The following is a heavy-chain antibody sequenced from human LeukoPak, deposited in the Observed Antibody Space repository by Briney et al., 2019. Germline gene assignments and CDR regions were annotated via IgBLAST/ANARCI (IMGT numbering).Heavy chain of an antibody. CDR3: AKLVGAVAGTFDY. Sequence: GGSLRLSCAASGFTFDDYAMHWVRQAPGKGLEWVSGISWNSGSIGYADSVKGRFTISRDNAKNSLYLQMNSLRAEGTALYYCAKLVGAVAGTFDYWGQGTLVTVSS. D-gene: IGHD6-19*01. CDR2: ISWNSGSI. CDR1: GFTFDDYA. V-gene: IGHV3-9*01. J-gene: IGHJ4*02.